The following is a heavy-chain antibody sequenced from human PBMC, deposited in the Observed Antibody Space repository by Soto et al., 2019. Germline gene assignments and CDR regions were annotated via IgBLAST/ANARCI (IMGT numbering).Heavy chain of an antibody. D-gene: IGHD3-3*01. V-gene: IGHV1-69*01. Sequence: QVQLVQSGAEVKKPGSSVKVSCKASGGTFRNYGINWVRLAPGQGLEWMGGFIPIFGTTDYAQKFQGRVTFTADESTSTGYMELNSLTSADTAVYYCATERFGSRRGWFDPWGQGTLVTVSS. CDR2: FIPIFGTT. CDR1: GGTFRNYG. J-gene: IGHJ5*02. CDR3: ATERFGSRRGWFDP.